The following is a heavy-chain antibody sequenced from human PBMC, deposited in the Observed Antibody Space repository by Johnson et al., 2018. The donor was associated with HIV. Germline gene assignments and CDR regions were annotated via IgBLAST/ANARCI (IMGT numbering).Heavy chain of an antibody. D-gene: IGHD3-22*01. CDR3: ARGVAMIVF. V-gene: IGHV3-33*08. CDR1: GFTFSSYA. CDR2: IWYHGNNK. Sequence: QVQLVESGGGVVQPGRSLRLSCAASGFTFSSYAMHWVRQAPGKGLEWVAVIWYHGNNKYYADSVKGRFTISRDNSKNTLYLQMNSLSAEDTAVYYCARGVAMIVFWGQGTMVTVSS. J-gene: IGHJ3*01.